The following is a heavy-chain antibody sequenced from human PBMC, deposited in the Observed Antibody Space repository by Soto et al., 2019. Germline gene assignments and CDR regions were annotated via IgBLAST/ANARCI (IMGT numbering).Heavy chain of an antibody. CDR3: ARGERMVISDFWSGYYTGMGGIRSY. CDR2: INSDGSST. V-gene: IGHV3-74*01. CDR1: GFTFSIYW. D-gene: IGHD3-3*01. Sequence: GGSLRLSCAASGFTFSIYWMHWVRQAPGKGLVWVSRINSDGSSTSYADSVKGRFTISRDNAKNTLYLQMNSLRAEDTAVYYCARGERMVISDFWSGYYTGMGGIRSYWGQGTLVTVSS. J-gene: IGHJ4*02.